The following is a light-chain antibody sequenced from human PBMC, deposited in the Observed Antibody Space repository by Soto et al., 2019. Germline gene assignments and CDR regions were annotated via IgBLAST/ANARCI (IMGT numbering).Light chain of an antibody. Sequence: QSALTQPRSVSGSPGQSVTISCTGISSDVGGYNYVSWYQEQPGKAPKLMIYDVSKRPSGVPDRFSGSKSGNTASLTISGLQAEDEADYYCCSYAGSYSYVFGTGTKVTVL. CDR3: CSYAGSYSYV. J-gene: IGLJ1*01. V-gene: IGLV2-11*01. CDR1: SSDVGGYNY. CDR2: DVS.